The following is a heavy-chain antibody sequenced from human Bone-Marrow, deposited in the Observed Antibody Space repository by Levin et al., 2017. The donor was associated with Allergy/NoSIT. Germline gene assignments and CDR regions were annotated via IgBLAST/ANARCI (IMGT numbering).Heavy chain of an antibody. Sequence: MASETLSLTCTVSGDSINSYYWSWIRQPPGKGLEWIGYIYYSGNTNYNPSLGSRVTISIDTSRNQFSLRLSSVTAADTAVYYCARAKYFDVWGRGTLVTVSS. CDR1: GDSINSYY. V-gene: IGHV4-59*01. J-gene: IGHJ2*01. CDR2: IYYSGNT. CDR3: ARAKYFDV.